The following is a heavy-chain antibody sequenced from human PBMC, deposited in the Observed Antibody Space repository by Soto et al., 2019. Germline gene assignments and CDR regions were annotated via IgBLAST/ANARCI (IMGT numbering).Heavy chain of an antibody. J-gene: IGHJ4*02. CDR1: GGSISSYY. D-gene: IGHD4-4*01. CDR3: ASLTTVNEPYFDY. CDR2: IYYSGST. Sequence: PSETLSLTCTVSGGSISSYYWSWIRQPPGKGLEWIGYIYYSGSTNYNPSLKSRVTISVDTSKNQFSLKLSSVTAADTAVYYCASLTTVNEPYFDYWAQGTLVSFSS. V-gene: IGHV4-59*08.